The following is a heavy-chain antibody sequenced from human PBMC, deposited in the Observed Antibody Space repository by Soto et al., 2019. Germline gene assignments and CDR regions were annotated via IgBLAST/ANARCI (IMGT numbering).Heavy chain of an antibody. D-gene: IGHD6-6*01. Sequence: SETLSLTCSISGGSISSYYWTWIRQPPGKGLEWIGNIYYTGSTNYSPSLKGRVTISIDTSKNQFTLQLTSVTAADTAMYYCTTRPSSVGWFDPWGQGTLVTVSS. CDR3: TTRPSSVGWFDP. CDR1: GGSISSYY. V-gene: IGHV4-59*01. CDR2: IYYTGST. J-gene: IGHJ5*02.